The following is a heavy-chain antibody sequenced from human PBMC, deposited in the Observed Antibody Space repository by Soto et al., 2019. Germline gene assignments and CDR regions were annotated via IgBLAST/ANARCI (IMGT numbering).Heavy chain of an antibody. D-gene: IGHD2-2*01. CDR3: AKDEGYCTTTSCYEFGFFDP. CDR1: GFTFYNYA. Sequence: HPGGSLRLSCAASGFTFYNYAMSWVRQAPGKGLEWVSSVSGSGATTYYADSVKGRFTISRDNSKNTLYLQMYSLRAEDTAIYYCAKDEGYCTTTSCYEFGFFDPWGQGTLVTVSS. CDR2: VSGSGATT. J-gene: IGHJ5*02. V-gene: IGHV3-23*01.